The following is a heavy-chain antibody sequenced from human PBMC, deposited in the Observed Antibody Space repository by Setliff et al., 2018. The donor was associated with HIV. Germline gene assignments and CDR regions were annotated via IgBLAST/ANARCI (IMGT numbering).Heavy chain of an antibody. CDR2: FDPEDGET. CDR1: GFTLREVS. J-gene: IGHJ4*02. CDR3: AIDMVGGWLRPLPDF. V-gene: IGHV1-24*01. D-gene: IGHD1-26*01. Sequence: ASVKVSCKVSGFTLREVSMHWVRQAPAKGLEWMGYFDPEDGETVYALKFQGRVTMTEDTSTDTAYMELSGLRSEDTAVYYCAIDMVGGWLRPLPDFWGQGALVTVSS.